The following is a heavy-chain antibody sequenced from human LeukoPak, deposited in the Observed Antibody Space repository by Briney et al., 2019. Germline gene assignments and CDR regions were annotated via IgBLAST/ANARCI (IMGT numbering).Heavy chain of an antibody. V-gene: IGHV4-39*07. Sequence: SETLSLTCTVSGGSISSSSYYWGWIRQPPGKGLEWIGSIYYTGSTFYNPSLKSRVTISVDTSKNQFSLKLSSVTAADTAVYYCARGSSWPFAVGYWFDPWGQGTLVTVSS. CDR1: GGSISSSSYY. CDR2: IYYTGST. CDR3: ARGSSWPFAVGYWFDP. D-gene: IGHD6-13*01. J-gene: IGHJ5*02.